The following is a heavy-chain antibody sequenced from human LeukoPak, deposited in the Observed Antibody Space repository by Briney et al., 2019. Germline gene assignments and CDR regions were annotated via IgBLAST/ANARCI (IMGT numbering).Heavy chain of an antibody. CDR3: ARGVLVRGAHPSTYYYYYYMDV. J-gene: IGHJ6*03. V-gene: IGHV4-34*01. D-gene: IGHD3-10*01. Sequence: SETLSLTCAVYGGSFSGYYWSWIRQPPGKGLEWIGEINHSGSTNYNPSLKSRVTISVDTSKNQFSLKLSSVTAADTAVYYCARGVLVRGAHPSTYYYYYYMDVWGKGTTVTVSS. CDR2: INHSGST. CDR1: GGSFSGYY.